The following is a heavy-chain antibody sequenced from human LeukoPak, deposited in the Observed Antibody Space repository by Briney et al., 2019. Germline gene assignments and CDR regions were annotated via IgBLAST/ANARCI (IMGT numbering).Heavy chain of an antibody. V-gene: IGHV3-23*01. J-gene: IGHJ4*02. CDR1: GFTFSNYA. Sequence: PGGSLRLSCAASGFTFSNYAMSWVRQAPGKGLEWVSSIHYIGDSTYYADSVKGRFTISRDNSKNTLFLQMSSLRAKDTAVYYCAKVIREVDMSHDYGGQGALFTVSS. CDR2: IHYIGDST. CDR3: AKVIREVDMSHDY. D-gene: IGHD5-24*01.